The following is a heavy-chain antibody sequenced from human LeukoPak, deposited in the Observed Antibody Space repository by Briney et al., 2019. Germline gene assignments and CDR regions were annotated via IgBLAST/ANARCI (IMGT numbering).Heavy chain of an antibody. J-gene: IGHJ6*03. CDR3: AINELGTVGYYYYMDV. CDR1: GGTFSSYA. Sequence: ASVKVSCKASGGTFSSYAISWVRQAPGQGLEWMGGIIPIFGTANYAQKFQGRVTITTDESTSTANMELSSLRSEDTAVYYCAINELGTVGYYYYMDVWGKGTTVTVSS. D-gene: IGHD7-27*01. CDR2: IIPIFGTA. V-gene: IGHV1-69*05.